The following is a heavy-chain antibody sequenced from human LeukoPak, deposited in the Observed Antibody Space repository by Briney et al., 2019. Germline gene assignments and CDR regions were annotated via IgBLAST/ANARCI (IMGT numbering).Heavy chain of an antibody. Sequence: GGSLRLSCAASGFTFSSYAMHWVRQAPGKGLEWVAVISYDGSNKYYADSVKGRFTISRDNSKNTLYLQMNSLRAEDTAVYYCARALVVTALGYWGQGTLVAVSS. J-gene: IGHJ4*02. CDR1: GFTFSSYA. CDR3: ARALVVTALGY. V-gene: IGHV3-30*04. CDR2: ISYDGSNK. D-gene: IGHD2-21*02.